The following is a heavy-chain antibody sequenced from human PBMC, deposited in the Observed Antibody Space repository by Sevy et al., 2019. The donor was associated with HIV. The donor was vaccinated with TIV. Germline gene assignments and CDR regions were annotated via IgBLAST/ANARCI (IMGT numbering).Heavy chain of an antibody. D-gene: IGHD3-16*01. Sequence: SETLSLTCTVSGGSISTGDYYWTWIRQPPGKALEWIGYIHYGGSTYYKSSLKSRVTLSVDSSKHQFSLKMTFMTAADTAVYFCARGVGGPGVMITFGGVKYAFDIWGLGTMVTVSS. CDR1: GGSISTGDYY. CDR3: ARGVGGPGVMITFGGVKYAFDI. CDR2: IHYGGST. J-gene: IGHJ3*02. V-gene: IGHV4-30-4*01.